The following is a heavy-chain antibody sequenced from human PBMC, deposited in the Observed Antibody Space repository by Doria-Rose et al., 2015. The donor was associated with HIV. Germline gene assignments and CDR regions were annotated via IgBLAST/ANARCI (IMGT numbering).Heavy chain of an antibody. D-gene: IGHD1-26*01. J-gene: IGHJ3*02. CDR2: IYYSGSP. CDR3: ARPSNSGSYFYAFDI. Sequence: SISSSSYYWGWIRQPPGKGLEWIGSIYYSGSPYVNPSLKSRVTISVDTSKNQFSLNLTSMTAADTAMYYCARPSNSGSYFYAFDIWGQGTMVTVSS. CDR1: SISSSSYY. V-gene: IGHV4-39*07.